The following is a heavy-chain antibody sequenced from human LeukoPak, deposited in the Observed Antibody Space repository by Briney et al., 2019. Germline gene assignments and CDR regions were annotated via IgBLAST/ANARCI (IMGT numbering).Heavy chain of an antibody. J-gene: IGHJ6*02. CDR3: ARDGYYGSGSYYSANYYYYGMDV. D-gene: IGHD3-10*01. Sequence: SETLSLTCTVSGGSISSSSYYWGWIRQPPGKGLEWIGSIYYSGSTYYNPSLKSRVTISVDTSKNQFSLKLSSVTAADTAVYYCARDGYYGSGSYYSANYYYYGMDVWGQGTTVTVSS. CDR1: GGSISSSSYY. CDR2: IYYSGST. V-gene: IGHV4-39*07.